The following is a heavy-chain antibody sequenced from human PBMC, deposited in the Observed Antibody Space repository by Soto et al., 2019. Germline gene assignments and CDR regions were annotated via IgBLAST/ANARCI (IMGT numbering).Heavy chain of an antibody. V-gene: IGHV5-10-1*01. CDR2: IDPSDSYT. CDR3: ARRGSPIAVAGTHYYYYGMDV. CDR1: GYSFTSYW. D-gene: IGHD6-19*01. J-gene: IGHJ6*02. Sequence: PGESLKISCKGSGYSFTSYWISWVRQMPGKGLEWMGRIDPSDSYTNYSPSFQGHVTISADKSISTAYLQWSSLKASDTAMYYCARRGSPIAVAGTHYYYYGMDVWGQGTTVTVSS.